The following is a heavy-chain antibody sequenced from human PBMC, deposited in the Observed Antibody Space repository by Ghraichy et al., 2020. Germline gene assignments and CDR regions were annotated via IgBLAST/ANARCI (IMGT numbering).Heavy chain of an antibody. CDR2: IIPIFGTA. J-gene: IGHJ5*02. D-gene: IGHD6-13*01. Sequence: SVKVSCKASGGTFSSYAISWVRQAPGQGLEWMGGIIPIFGTANYAQKFQGRVTITADKSTSTAYMELSSLRSEDTAVYYCARSIAAADTNWFDPWGQGTLVTVSS. CDR1: GGTFSSYA. V-gene: IGHV1-69*06. CDR3: ARSIAAADTNWFDP.